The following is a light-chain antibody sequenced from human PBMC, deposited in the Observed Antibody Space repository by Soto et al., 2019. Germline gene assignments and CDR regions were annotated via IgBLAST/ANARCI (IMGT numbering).Light chain of an antibody. CDR2: DVS. CDR1: SADIGAFNY. J-gene: IGLJ2*01. V-gene: IGLV2-14*03. Sequence: QSVLTQPASVSGSPGQSITISCAGTSADIGAFNYVSWYQHHPGKAPKLLIYDVSDRPSGVSTRFSASKSANTASPTISGLQADDEADYYCSSYSTSSALVFGGGTKVTVL. CDR3: SSYSTSSALV.